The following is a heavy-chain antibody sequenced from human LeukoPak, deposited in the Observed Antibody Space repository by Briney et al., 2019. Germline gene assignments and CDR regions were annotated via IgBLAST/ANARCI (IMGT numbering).Heavy chain of an antibody. CDR2: IYHSGRT. Sequence: SETLSLTCTVSGYSISSGYYWGWIRQPPGQGLEWIGSIYHSGRTFYNPSLKSRVTISVGTSKNQFSLKLTSVTAADTAVYYCAKSNGYGLVDIWGQGTMVTVSS. J-gene: IGHJ3*02. CDR3: AKSNGYGLVDI. CDR1: GYSISSGYY. D-gene: IGHD3-10*01. V-gene: IGHV4-38-2*02.